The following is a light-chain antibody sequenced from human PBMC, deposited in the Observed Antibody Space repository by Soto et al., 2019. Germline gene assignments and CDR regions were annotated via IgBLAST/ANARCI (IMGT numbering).Light chain of an antibody. CDR1: SSNIGSNT. CDR2: GYT. V-gene: IGLV1-44*01. CDR3: QSYDSDLSAWV. Sequence: QSVLTQPPSASGTPGQRVTISCSGSSSNIGSNTVNWYQQLPGTAPKLLIFGYTNRPSGVPDRFSGSKSGTSASLAITGLQSEDEAAYYCQSYDSDLSAWVFGGGTKVTVL. J-gene: IGLJ3*02.